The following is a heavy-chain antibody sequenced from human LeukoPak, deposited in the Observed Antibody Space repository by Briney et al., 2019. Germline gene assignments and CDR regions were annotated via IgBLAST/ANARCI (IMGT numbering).Heavy chain of an antibody. J-gene: IGHJ5*02. D-gene: IGHD6-13*01. CDR3: ARGGSIAAAAERGYNWFDP. Sequence: GASVKVSCKASGGTFSSYAISWVRQAPGQGLEWMGGIIPIFGTANYAQKFQGRVTITTDESTSTAYMELSSLRSEDTAVYYCARGGSIAAAAERGYNWFDPWGQGTLVTVSS. CDR1: GGTFSSYA. CDR2: IIPIFGTA. V-gene: IGHV1-69*05.